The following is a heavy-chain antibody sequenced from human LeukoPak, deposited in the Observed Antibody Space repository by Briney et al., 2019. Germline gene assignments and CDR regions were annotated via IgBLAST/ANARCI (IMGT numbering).Heavy chain of an antibody. V-gene: IGHV3-23*01. D-gene: IGHD3-10*01. CDR1: GFTFSTYA. CDR3: ASGPYVLLWFGELFSDY. Sequence: PGGSLRLSCAASGFTFSTYAMSWVRQAPGKGLEWVSGISGSGGSTFYADSVKGRFTISRDNSKNTLYLQMNSLRAEDTAVYYCASGPYVLLWFGELFSDYWGQGTLVTVSS. J-gene: IGHJ4*02. CDR2: ISGSGGST.